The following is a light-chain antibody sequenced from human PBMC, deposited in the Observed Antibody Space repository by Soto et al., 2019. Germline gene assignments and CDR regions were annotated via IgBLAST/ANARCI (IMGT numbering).Light chain of an antibody. J-gene: IGLJ6*01. CDR2: DVS. Sequence: QSALTQPHSVSGSPGQSVTISCTGTSSDVGGYNYVSWYQHHPGKAPKLIIYDVSERPSGVPDRFSGSKSGNTGNTASLTISGLQAEDEADYYCCSYAGSDTHVFGSGTNLTVL. V-gene: IGLV2-11*01. CDR3: CSYAGSDTHV. CDR1: SSDVGGYNY.